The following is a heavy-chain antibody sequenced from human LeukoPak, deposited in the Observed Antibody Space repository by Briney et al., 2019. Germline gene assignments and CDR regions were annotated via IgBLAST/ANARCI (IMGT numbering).Heavy chain of an antibody. V-gene: IGHV1-69*13. CDR1: GGTFSSYA. CDR2: IIPIFGTA. D-gene: IGHD2-8*01. CDR3: ARDLGMQRPNAIFDY. Sequence: ASVKVSCKASGGTFSSYAISWVRQAPGQGLEWMGGIIPIFGTANYAQKFQGRVTITADESTSTAYMELSSLRSEDTAVYYCARDLGMQRPNAIFDYWGQGTLVTVSS. J-gene: IGHJ4*02.